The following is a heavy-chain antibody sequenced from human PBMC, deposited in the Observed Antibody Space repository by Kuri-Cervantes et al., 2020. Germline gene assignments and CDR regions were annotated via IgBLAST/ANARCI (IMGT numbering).Heavy chain of an antibody. CDR3: ARDYFGDYYFDY. D-gene: IGHD4-17*01. CDR1: GFTSTTYS. V-gene: IGHV3-21*01. J-gene: IGHJ4*02. Sequence: GESLKISCAASGFTSTTYSMNWVRQAPGKGLEWVSSISGSSGYIYYADSLKGRFTISRDNAKNSLYLQINSLRAEDTAVYYCARDYFGDYYFDYWGQGTLVTVSS. CDR2: ISGSSGYI.